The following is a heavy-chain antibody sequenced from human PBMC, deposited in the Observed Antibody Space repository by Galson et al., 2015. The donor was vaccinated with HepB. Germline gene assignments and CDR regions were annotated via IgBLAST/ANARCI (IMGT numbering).Heavy chain of an antibody. D-gene: IGHD5-24*01. CDR2: TSYDERNK. J-gene: IGHJ6*02. V-gene: IGHV3-30*01. Sequence: FTFSTYTMHWVRQAPGKGLEWVSLTSYDERNKNYADSVKGRFTISRDNSKNTLYLQMNSLRPEDTAVYYCARDREMSTRWPDYYLHSGMDVWGQGTTVTASS. CDR1: FTFSTYT. CDR3: ARDREMSTRWPDYYLHSGMDV.